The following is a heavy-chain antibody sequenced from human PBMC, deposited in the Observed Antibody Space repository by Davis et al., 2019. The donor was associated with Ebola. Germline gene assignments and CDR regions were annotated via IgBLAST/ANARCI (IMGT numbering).Heavy chain of an antibody. CDR2: ISSDGGIT. CDR3: VRTTYGAPEY. CDR1: GFTFSSYA. Sequence: GESLKISCSASGFTFSSYAMYWVRQAPGKGLVYVSRISSDGGITSYADSVKGRFTISRDNAKSTLYLQMNSLTAEDTAVYYCVRTTYGAPEYWGQGTLVTVSS. V-gene: IGHV3-74*01. J-gene: IGHJ4*02. D-gene: IGHD4-17*01.